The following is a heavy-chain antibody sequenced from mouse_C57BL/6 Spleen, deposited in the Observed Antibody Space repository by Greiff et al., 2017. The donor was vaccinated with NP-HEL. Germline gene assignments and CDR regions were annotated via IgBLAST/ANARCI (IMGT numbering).Heavy chain of an antibody. CDR2: IYPGSGNT. V-gene: IGHV1-84*01. D-gene: IGHD1-1*01. CDR3: ARRSYYYGSSWGYAMDY. Sequence: LQESGPELVKPGASVKISCKASGYTFTDYYINWVKQRPGQGLEWIGWIYPGSGNTKYNEKFKGKATLTVDTSSSTAYMQLSSLTSEDSAVYFCARRSYYYGSSWGYAMDYWGQGTSVTVSS. J-gene: IGHJ4*01. CDR1: GYTFTDYY.